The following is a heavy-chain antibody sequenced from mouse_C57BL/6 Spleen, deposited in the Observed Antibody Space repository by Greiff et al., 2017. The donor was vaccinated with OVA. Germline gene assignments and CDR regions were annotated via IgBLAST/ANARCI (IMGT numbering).Heavy chain of an antibody. CDR1: GFTFSDYG. D-gene: IGHD1-1*01. Sequence: EVQLQQSGGGLVKPGGSLKLSCAASGFTFSDYGMHWVRQAPEKGLEWVAYISSGSSTIYYADTVKGRFTISRDNATNTLFLQMTSLRSEDTAMYCGGGRYYGDLDYWGQGTTLTVSS. CDR2: ISSGSSTI. V-gene: IGHV5-17*01. CDR3: GGRYYGDLDY. J-gene: IGHJ2*01.